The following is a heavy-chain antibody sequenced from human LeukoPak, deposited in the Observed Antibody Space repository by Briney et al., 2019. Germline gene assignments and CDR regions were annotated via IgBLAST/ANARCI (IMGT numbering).Heavy chain of an antibody. CDR1: GGSISSYY. V-gene: IGHV4-59*08. CDR2: IYYSGST. Sequence: SETLSLTCTVPGGSISSYYWSWIRQPPGKGLEWIGYIYYSGSTNYNPSLKSRVTISVDTSKNQFSLKLSSVTAADTALYYCARHATWFDPWGQGTLVTVSS. J-gene: IGHJ5*02. CDR3: ARHATWFDP.